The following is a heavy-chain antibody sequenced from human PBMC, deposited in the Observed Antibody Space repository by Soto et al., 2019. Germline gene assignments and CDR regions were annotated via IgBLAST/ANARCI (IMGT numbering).Heavy chain of an antibody. Sequence: SETLSLTCAVYGGSFSGYYWSWIRQPPGKGLEWIGEINHSGSTNYNPSLKSRVTISVDTSKNQFSLKLSSVTAADTAVYYCARGHLFRGSGSYRVYYYYGMDVWGQGTTVT. D-gene: IGHD3-10*01. CDR2: INHSGST. J-gene: IGHJ6*02. V-gene: IGHV4-34*01. CDR3: ARGHLFRGSGSYRVYYYYGMDV. CDR1: GGSFSGYY.